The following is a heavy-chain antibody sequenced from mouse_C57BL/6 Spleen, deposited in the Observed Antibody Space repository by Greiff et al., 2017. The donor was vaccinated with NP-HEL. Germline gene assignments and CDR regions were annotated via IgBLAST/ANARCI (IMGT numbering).Heavy chain of an antibody. J-gene: IGHJ1*03. Sequence: VQLQQSGPELVKPGASVKMSCKASGYTFTDYNMHWVKQSHGKSLEWIGYINPNNGGTSYNQKFKGKATLTVNKSSSTAYMELRSLTSEDSAVYYCARAGLRRWYFDVWGTGTTVTVSS. CDR1: GYTFTDYN. V-gene: IGHV1-22*01. CDR2: INPNNGGT. D-gene: IGHD2-4*01. CDR3: ARAGLRRWYFDV.